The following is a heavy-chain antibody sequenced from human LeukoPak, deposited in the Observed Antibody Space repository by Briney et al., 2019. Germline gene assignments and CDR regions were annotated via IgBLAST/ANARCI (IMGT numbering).Heavy chain of an antibody. CDR3: ARASYSSNWYYFDY. CDR2: ISSSSGSTI. V-gene: IGHV3-11*04. J-gene: IGHJ4*02. Sequence: GGSLRLSCAASGFTFSDYYMTWIRQAPGKGLKWVSFISSSSGSTIYYADSVKGRFTISRDNAKNSLYLQMDSLRVEDTAVYYCARASYSSNWYYFDYWGQGTLVTVSS. D-gene: IGHD4-11*01. CDR1: GFTFSDYY.